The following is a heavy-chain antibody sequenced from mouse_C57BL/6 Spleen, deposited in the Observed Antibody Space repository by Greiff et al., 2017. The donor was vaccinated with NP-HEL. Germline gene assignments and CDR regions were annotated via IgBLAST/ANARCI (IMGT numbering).Heavy chain of an antibody. V-gene: IGHV1-63*01. Sequence: LEESGAELVRPGTSVKMSCKASGYTFTNYWIGWAKQRPGHGLEWIGDIYPGGGYTNYNEKFKGKATLTADKSSSTAYMQFSSLTSEDSAIYYCARSGSDYYGSSQPFDVWGTGTTVTVSS. J-gene: IGHJ1*03. CDR1: GYTFTNYW. CDR2: IYPGGGYT. CDR3: ARSGSDYYGSSQPFDV. D-gene: IGHD1-1*01.